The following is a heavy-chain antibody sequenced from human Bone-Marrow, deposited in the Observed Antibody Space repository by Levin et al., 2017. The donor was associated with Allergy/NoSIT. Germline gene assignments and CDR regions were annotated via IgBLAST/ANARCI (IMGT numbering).Heavy chain of an antibody. V-gene: IGHV1-18*01. Sequence: PEASVKVSCKASGYTLSSHGIVWVRQAPGQGLEWMGWISAYNGDTYSAQKVQGRLTMTTDTSTNTAYMEMRSLRSDDTAVYYCAREVTFDSPDYDTLFRAFDIWGQGTLVTVSS. CDR3: AREVTFDSPDYDTLFRAFDI. J-gene: IGHJ3*02. CDR2: ISAYNGDT. D-gene: IGHD3-16*01. CDR1: GYTLSSHG.